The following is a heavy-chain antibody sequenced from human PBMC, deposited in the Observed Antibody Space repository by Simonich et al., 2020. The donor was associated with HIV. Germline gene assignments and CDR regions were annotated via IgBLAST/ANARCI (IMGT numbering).Heavy chain of an antibody. CDR3: ARTSSDSSGYSPFDY. CDR2: FDPEDGET. Sequence: QVQLVQSGAEVKKPGASGKVSCTVSGYTLTELSRHWVRQAPGKGLEWMGGFDPEDGETIYAQKCQGRVTMTRDTSTSTVYMELSSLRSEDTAVYYCARTSSDSSGYSPFDYWGQGTLVTVSS. J-gene: IGHJ4*02. CDR1: GYTLTELS. V-gene: IGHV1-24*01. D-gene: IGHD3-22*01.